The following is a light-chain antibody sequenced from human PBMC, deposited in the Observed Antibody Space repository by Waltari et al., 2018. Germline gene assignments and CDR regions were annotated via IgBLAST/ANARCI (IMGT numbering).Light chain of an antibody. Sequence: EIVLTQSPGTLSLSPGDRATLSCRASQSVSSSDLVWYQHRPGQAPRLLIYGAFNRASDIPDRFSGRGSGTDVILTISRLEPEDFALYYCQQFGSSPPYTFGQGTKLEI. CDR3: QQFGSSPPYT. V-gene: IGKV3-20*01. CDR2: GAF. J-gene: IGKJ2*01. CDR1: QSVSSSD.